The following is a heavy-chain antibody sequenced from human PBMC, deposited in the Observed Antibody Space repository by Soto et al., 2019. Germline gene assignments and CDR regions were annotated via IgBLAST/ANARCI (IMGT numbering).Heavy chain of an antibody. D-gene: IGHD3-22*01. CDR2: INSDGSST. V-gene: IGHV3-74*01. J-gene: IGHJ4*02. CDR3: ARDPTYYYDSSGYYDY. CDR1: GFTFSSYW. Sequence: PVGSLRLSCAASGFTFSSYWMHWVRQAPGKGLVWVSRINSDGSSTRYADSVKGRFTISRDNAKNTLYLQMNSLRAEDTAVYYCARDPTYYYDSSGYYDYWGQGTLVTVSS.